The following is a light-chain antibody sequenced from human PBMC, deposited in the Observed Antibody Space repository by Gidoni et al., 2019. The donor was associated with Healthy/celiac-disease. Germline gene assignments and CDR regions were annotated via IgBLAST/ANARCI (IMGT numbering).Light chain of an antibody. J-gene: IGKJ1*01. Sequence: DIQMTQSPSTLSASVGDRVTITCRASHCISSWLAWYQQKPGKAPKLLIYKASSLESGVPARFSGSGAGTEFTLTISSLQPDDFAAYDCQQYNSYSRETFXXXTKVEIK. CDR3: QQYNSYSRET. CDR1: HCISSW. V-gene: IGKV1-5*03. CDR2: KAS.